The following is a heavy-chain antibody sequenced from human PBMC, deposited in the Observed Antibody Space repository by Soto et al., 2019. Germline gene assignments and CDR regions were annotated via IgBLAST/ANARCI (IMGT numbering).Heavy chain of an antibody. J-gene: IGHJ3*02. CDR1: GGSFSGYY. CDR3: ARYSTAQWELGFMAFDI. V-gene: IGHV4-34*01. D-gene: IGHD1-26*01. Sequence: HVQLQQWGAGLLKPSETLSLTCTVSGGSFSGYYWSWIRQPPGKGLEWIGEINQSGSTNYNPSLKGRVIISVDTSKNQCSLKLSSVTAADTAVYYCARYSTAQWELGFMAFDIWGQGTMVTVSS. CDR2: INQSGST.